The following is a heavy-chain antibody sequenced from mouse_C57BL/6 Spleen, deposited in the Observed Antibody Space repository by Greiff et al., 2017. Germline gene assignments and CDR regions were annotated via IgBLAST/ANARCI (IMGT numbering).Heavy chain of an antibody. Sequence: VQVVESGAELAKPGASVKLSCKASGYTFTSYWMHWVKQRPGQGLEWIGYINPSSGYTKYNQKFKDKATLTADKSSSTAYMQLSSLTYEDSAVYYCARDRGNCGYAMDYWGQGTSVTVSS. D-gene: IGHD2-14*01. CDR3: ARDRGNCGYAMDY. V-gene: IGHV1-7*01. CDR1: GYTFTSYW. J-gene: IGHJ4*01. CDR2: INPSSGYT.